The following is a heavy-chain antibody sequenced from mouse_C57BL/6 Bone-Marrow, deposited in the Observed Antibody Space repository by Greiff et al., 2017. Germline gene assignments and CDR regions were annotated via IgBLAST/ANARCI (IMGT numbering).Heavy chain of an antibody. D-gene: IGHD2-3*01. Sequence: DVHLVESGGGLVKPGGSLKLSCAASGFTFSDYGMHWVRQAPEKGLEWVACISSGSSTIYYAATVKGRFTISSDNGNITLFLQMTSLRSEDTAMYDCARRLCYYPCYFDVWGTGTTVTVSS. CDR1: GFTFSDYG. V-gene: IGHV5-17*01. J-gene: IGHJ1*03. CDR3: ARRLCYYPCYFDV. CDR2: ISSGSSTI.